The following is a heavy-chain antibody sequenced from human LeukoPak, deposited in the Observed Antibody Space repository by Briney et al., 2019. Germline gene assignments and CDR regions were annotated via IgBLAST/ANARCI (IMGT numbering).Heavy chain of an antibody. Sequence: PGGSLRLSCAASGFTFSSYGMHWVRQAPAKGLEWVAVIPYDGSNKYYADSVKGRFTISRDNSKNTLYLQMNSLRAEDTAVYYCAKSLGLPSGTNHSGDYWGQGTLVTVSS. D-gene: IGHD3-10*01. V-gene: IGHV3-30*18. J-gene: IGHJ4*02. CDR1: GFTFSSYG. CDR3: AKSLGLPSGTNHSGDY. CDR2: IPYDGSNK.